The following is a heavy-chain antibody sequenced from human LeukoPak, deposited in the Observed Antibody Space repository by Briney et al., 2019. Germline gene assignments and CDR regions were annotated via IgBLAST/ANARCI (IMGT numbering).Heavy chain of an antibody. Sequence: PSETLSLTXTVSGGSISSYYWSWIRQPAGKGLEWIGRIYTSGSTNYNPSLKSRVTMSVDTFKNQFSLKLSSVTAADTAVYYCARALWGYYGDYASNWFDPWGQGTLVTVSS. CDR1: GGSISSYY. V-gene: IGHV4-4*07. D-gene: IGHD4-17*01. J-gene: IGHJ5*02. CDR2: IYTSGST. CDR3: ARALWGYYGDYASNWFDP.